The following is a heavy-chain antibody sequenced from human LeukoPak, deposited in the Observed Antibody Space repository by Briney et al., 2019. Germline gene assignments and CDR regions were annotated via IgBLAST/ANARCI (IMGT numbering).Heavy chain of an antibody. CDR1: GFTFSSYS. V-gene: IGHV3-21*01. D-gene: IGHD3-10*01. CDR3: ARMIYGSGPLDFDY. Sequence: GALRLSCAASGFTFSSYSMNWVRQAPGKGLEWVSSISSSGSYIYYADSVKGRFTISRDNAKNSLYLQMNSLRAEDTAVYYCARMIYGSGPLDFDYWGQGTLVTVSS. J-gene: IGHJ4*02. CDR2: ISSSGSYI.